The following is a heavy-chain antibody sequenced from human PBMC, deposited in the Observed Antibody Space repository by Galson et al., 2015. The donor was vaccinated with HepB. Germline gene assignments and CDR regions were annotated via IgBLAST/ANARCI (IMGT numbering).Heavy chain of an antibody. CDR3: AKDKVVDGRWTVDY. J-gene: IGHJ4*02. CDR2: IYGSGRST. Sequence: SLRLSCAASGFSISTYTMNWVRQAPGKGLEWVSAIYGSGRSTFYADSVKGRFAISKDNSKITVYLQMNSLSVEDTALYFCAKDKVVDGRWTVDYWGQGTLVTVSS. D-gene: IGHD2-15*01. CDR1: GFSISTYT. V-gene: IGHV3-23*05.